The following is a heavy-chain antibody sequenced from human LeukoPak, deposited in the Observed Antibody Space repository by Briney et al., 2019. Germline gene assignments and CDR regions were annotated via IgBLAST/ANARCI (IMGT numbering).Heavy chain of an antibody. CDR1: GYSFTSYW. J-gene: IGHJ1*01. D-gene: IGHD6-13*01. CDR3: ARRDSSSWYDYFQH. CDR2: IDPSDSYT. Sequence: GESLKISCKGSGYSFTSYWVSWVRQMPGKGLEWMGRIDPSDSYTNYSPSFQGHVTISADKSISTAYLQWSSLKASDTAMYYCARRDSSSWYDYFQHWGQGTLVTVSS. V-gene: IGHV5-10-1*01.